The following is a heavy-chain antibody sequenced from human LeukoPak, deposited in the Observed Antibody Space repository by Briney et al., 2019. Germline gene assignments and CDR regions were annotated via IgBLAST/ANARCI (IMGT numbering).Heavy chain of an antibody. CDR2: IYSGGST. D-gene: IGHD6-19*01. V-gene: IGHV3-66*01. Sequence: PGGSLRLSCAASGFTVSSNYMSWVRQAPGKGLEWVSVIYSGGSTYYADSVKGRFTISRDNSKNPLYLQMNSPRAEDTAVYYCARVPYSSGWYGEVSFDYWGQGTLVTVSS. J-gene: IGHJ4*02. CDR3: ARVPYSSGWYGEVSFDY. CDR1: GFTVSSNY.